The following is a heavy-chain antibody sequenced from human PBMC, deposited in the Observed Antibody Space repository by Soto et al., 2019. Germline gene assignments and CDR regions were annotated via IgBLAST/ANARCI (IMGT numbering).Heavy chain of an antibody. V-gene: IGHV3-30*18. CDR2: ISHDGSNK. CDR1: GFIFSSYG. J-gene: IGHJ5*02. CDR3: AKLIGGVKAIGGTGNWLDP. D-gene: IGHD3-3*01. Sequence: GGSLRLSCAASGFIFSSYGMYWIRQAPGKGLEWVAGISHDGSNKYYGDSVKGRCTISRDNSKNTLFLQIDSLRAEDTAVYYCAKLIGGVKAIGGTGNWLDPWGQGTLVTVSS.